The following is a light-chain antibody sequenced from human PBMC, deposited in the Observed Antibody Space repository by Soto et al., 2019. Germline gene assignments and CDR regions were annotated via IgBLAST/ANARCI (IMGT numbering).Light chain of an antibody. CDR3: QQRSDWPIT. Sequence: EIVLTQSPAILSLSPGERATLSCRASQSVSSYLTWYQQKPGQAPSLLIYAASNRATGIPARFSGSGSGTDFTLTSSSLEPEDYAVYYCQQRSDWPITSGGGTKVEIK. J-gene: IGKJ4*01. CDR2: AAS. CDR1: QSVSSY. V-gene: IGKV3-11*01.